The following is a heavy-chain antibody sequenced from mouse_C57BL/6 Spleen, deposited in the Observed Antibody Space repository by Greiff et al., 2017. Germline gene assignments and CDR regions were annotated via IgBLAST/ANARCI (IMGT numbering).Heavy chain of an antibody. V-gene: IGHV1-15*01. J-gene: IGHJ1*03. CDR2: IDPETGGT. CDR1: GYTFTDYE. Sequence: VQLQQSGAELVRPGASVTLSCKASGYTFTDYEMHWVKQTPVHGLEWIGAIDPETGGTAYKQKFKGKAILTADKSSSTAYMELRSLTSEDSAVYYCTRGGYYGSSSYWYFDVWGTGTTVTVSS. D-gene: IGHD1-1*01. CDR3: TRGGYYGSSSYWYFDV.